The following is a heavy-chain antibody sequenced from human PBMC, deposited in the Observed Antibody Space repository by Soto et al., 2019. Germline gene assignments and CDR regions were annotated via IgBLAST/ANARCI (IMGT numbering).Heavy chain of an antibody. Sequence: EVQLLEPGGGLVQPGGSLRLSCAASGFTFSSYAMGWVRQAPGKGLEWVSVISGSGGTTFYADSVKGQFTISRDNSKNTLFLQMNSLRADDTAVYYCARDQYYGSGRGYFDYWGQGTLVTVSS. CDR3: ARDQYYGSGRGYFDY. V-gene: IGHV3-23*01. CDR1: GFTFSSYA. D-gene: IGHD3-10*01. CDR2: ISGSGGTT. J-gene: IGHJ4*02.